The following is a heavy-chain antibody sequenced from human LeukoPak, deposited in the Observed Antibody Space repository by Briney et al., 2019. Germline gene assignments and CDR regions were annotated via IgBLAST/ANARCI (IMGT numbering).Heavy chain of an antibody. J-gene: IGHJ5*02. D-gene: IGHD3-10*01. CDR2: INHSGST. CDR1: GGSFSCYY. Sequence: SETLSLTCAVYGGSFSCYYWSWLRQPPGKGLDGIGEINHSGSTNYKPSLKSRVTRSVDTSKTQFSLKLSSVTDADRAVYYCARGGGLWFGESTNWFDPWGQGTLVTVSS. CDR3: ARGGGLWFGESTNWFDP. V-gene: IGHV4-34*01.